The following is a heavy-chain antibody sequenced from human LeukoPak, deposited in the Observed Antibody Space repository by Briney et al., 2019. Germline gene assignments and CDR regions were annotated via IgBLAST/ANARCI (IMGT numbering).Heavy chain of an antibody. J-gene: IGHJ4*02. CDR2: IHNSGST. V-gene: IGHV4-39*01. Sequence: SETLSLTCTVSGGSISSSAYHWGWIRQPPGKGLEWIGSIHNSGSTYYNPSLKSRVTISVRTSKNQFSLKLSSVTAADTAVYYCARHVSVAVTNFFDYWGQGTLVTVSS. CDR3: ARHVSVAVTNFFDY. D-gene: IGHD6-19*01. CDR1: GGSISSSAYH.